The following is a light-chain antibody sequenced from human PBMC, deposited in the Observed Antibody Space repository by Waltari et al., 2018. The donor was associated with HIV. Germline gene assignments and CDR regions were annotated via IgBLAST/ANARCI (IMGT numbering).Light chain of an antibody. CDR2: EVN. Sequence: QSALTQPPSASGSPGQSVTISCTGTSSDVGGSKYVSWYHQHPGKAPKLMLYEVNKRPAGVPGRFAGTKSDNTAFLTGAGLHADDEDDYYGNSDAGSTNWVFGGGTKLTVL. J-gene: IGLJ3*02. CDR1: SSDVGGSKY. CDR3: NSDAGSTNWV. V-gene: IGLV2-8*01.